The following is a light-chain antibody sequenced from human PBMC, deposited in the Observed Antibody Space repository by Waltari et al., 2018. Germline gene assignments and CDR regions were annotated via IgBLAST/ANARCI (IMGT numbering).Light chain of an antibody. Sequence: EIVMTQSPATLSVSPGERATLSCRASQSVSSNLAWYQQQPGQAPRLLIYGASTRATGIPARFSCSGSGTEFTLTISSLQSEDFAVYYCQQYNNWPPNTFGQGTKLEIK. J-gene: IGKJ2*01. CDR3: QQYNNWPPNT. CDR2: GAS. V-gene: IGKV3-15*01. CDR1: QSVSSN.